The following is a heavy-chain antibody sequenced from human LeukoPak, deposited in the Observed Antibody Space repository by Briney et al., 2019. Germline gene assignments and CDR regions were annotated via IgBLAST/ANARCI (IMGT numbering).Heavy chain of an antibody. V-gene: IGHV1-46*01. CDR1: VYTFTSYY. D-gene: IGHD6-13*01. J-gene: IGHJ5*02. CDR3: ATWYPVSNWFDP. Sequence: VASVKVSCKASVYTFTSYYMHWVRQAPGQGLEWMGIINPSGGSTSYAQKFQGRVTMTRDTSTSTVYMELSSLRSEDTAVYYCATWYPVSNWFDPWGQGTLVTVSS. CDR2: INPSGGST.